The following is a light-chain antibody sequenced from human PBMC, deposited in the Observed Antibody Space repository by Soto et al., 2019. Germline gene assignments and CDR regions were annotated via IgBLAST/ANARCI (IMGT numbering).Light chain of an antibody. CDR1: QSVSSSY. V-gene: IGKV3-20*01. CDR2: GAS. Sequence: EIVLTQSPGTLSLSPGERATLSCRASQSVSSSYLAWYQQKPGQSPRLLIYGASSRATGMPDRFSGSGSGTDFTLTISRLEPEDFAVYYCQQYGSCPFTCGHGTRLEMK. J-gene: IGKJ5*01. CDR3: QQYGSCPFT.